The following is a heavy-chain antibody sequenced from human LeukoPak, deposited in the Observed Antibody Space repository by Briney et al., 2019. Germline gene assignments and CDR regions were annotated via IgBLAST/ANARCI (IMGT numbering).Heavy chain of an antibody. J-gene: IGHJ6*03. CDR2: INTESGGT. Sequence: ASVKVSCKASGYRFTDYYIHWVRQAPGQGLEWMGRINTESGGTHYAPKYQGRVTMTSDTSINTAYMELSSLRSDDTAVYFCARVVEMRRLAFYCYFMDVWGSGTTVTV. CDR3: ARVVEMRRLAFYCYFMDV. V-gene: IGHV1-2*02. D-gene: IGHD5-24*01. CDR1: GYRFTDYY.